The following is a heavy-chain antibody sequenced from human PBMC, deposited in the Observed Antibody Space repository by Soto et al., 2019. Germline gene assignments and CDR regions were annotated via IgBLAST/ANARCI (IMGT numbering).Heavy chain of an antibody. Sequence: EVQLVESGGGLVKPGGSLRLSCAASGFSFSNAWMNWVRQAPGKGLEWVGRSKRKIDGEATDYAAPVKGRCTVSRDDSKSALYLQMNSLKGDDTAVYYCTTGSVEGVWGQGTTVTVS. CDR1: GFSFSNAW. V-gene: IGHV3-15*07. CDR3: TTGSVEGV. CDR2: SKRKIDGEAT. D-gene: IGHD2-15*01. J-gene: IGHJ6*02.